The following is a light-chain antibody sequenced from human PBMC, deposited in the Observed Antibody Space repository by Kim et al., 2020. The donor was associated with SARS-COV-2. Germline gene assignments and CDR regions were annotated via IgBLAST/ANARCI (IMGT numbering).Light chain of an antibody. CDR3: SAWDSSLSAWV. J-gene: IGLJ3*02. Sequence: QAGLTQPPSVSKGLRQTATLTCTGNSNNIGNEGAAWLQQHQGHPPKLLSYRNDNRPSGISERLSASRSGNSAFLTITGLQPEDEADYYCSAWDSSLSAWVFGGGNQLTVL. CDR2: RND. V-gene: IGLV10-54*01. CDR1: SNNIGNEG.